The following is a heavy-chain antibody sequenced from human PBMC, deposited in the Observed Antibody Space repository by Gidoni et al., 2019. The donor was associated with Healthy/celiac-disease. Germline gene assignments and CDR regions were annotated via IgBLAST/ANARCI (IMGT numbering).Heavy chain of an antibody. V-gene: IGHV1-8*01. J-gene: IGHJ5*02. CDR2: MNPNSGKT. CDR3: ARGRIDPMLKLLWFGELSYTPNWFDP. CDR1: GYTFTSYD. D-gene: IGHD3-10*01. Sequence: QVQLVQSGAEVKKPGASVKVSCKASGYTFTSYDINCVRQATGQGLEWMGWMNPNSGKTGYAQKFQGRVTMTRNTSISTAYMELSSLRSEDTAVYYCARGRIDPMLKLLWFGELSYTPNWFDPWGQGTLVTVSS.